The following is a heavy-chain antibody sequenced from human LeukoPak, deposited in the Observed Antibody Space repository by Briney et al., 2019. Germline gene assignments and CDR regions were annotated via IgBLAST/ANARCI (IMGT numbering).Heavy chain of an antibody. Sequence: SETLSLTCAVYGGSFSGYYWSWIRQPPGKGLEWIGEINHSGSTNYNPSLKSRVTISVDTSKNQSSLKLSSVTAADTAVYYCARDHPYYYDSSGYFDYWGQRTLVTVSS. CDR3: ARDHPYYYDSSGYFDY. D-gene: IGHD3-22*01. CDR2: INHSGST. V-gene: IGHV4-34*01. J-gene: IGHJ4*02. CDR1: GGSFSGYY.